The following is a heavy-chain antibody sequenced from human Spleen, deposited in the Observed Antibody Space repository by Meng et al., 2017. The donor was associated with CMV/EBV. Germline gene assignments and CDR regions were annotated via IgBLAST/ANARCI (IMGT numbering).Heavy chain of an antibody. D-gene: IGHD3-10*01. Sequence: ASVKVSCKASGYTFTGYFMHWVRQATGQGLEWMGWMNPNSGNTGYAQKFQGRVTMTRNTSISTAYMELRSLRSEDTAVYYCARVQVLLWFGELSTPGGMDVWGQGTTVTVSS. J-gene: IGHJ6*02. V-gene: IGHV1-8*02. CDR1: GYTFTGYF. CDR3: ARVQVLLWFGELSTPGGMDV. CDR2: MNPNSGNT.